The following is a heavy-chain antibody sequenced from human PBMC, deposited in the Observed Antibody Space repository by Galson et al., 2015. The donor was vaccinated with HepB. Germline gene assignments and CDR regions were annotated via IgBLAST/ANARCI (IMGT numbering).Heavy chain of an antibody. V-gene: IGHV3-23*01. CDR3: AKGRVAAAGTSHWFDP. Sequence: SLRLSCAASEFTFSTYAMNWVRQAPGKGLEWVSIISGIGSTSYYADSMKGRFTISRDNSKNTVYLQMNSLRAEDTAVYYCAKGRVAAAGTSHWFDPWGQGTLVTVAS. CDR2: ISGIGSTS. CDR1: EFTFSTYA. D-gene: IGHD6-13*01. J-gene: IGHJ5*02.